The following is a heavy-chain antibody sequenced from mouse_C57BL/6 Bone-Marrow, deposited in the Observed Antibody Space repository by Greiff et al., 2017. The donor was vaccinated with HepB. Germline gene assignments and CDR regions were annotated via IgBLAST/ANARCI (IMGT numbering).Heavy chain of an antibody. J-gene: IGHJ2*01. CDR2: IYPGSGST. CDR1: GYTFTSYW. Sequence: QVQLKQPGAELVKPGASVKMSCKASGYTFTSYWITWVKQRPGQGLEWIGDIYPGSGSTNYNEKFKSKATLTVDTSSSTAYMQLSSLTSEDSAVYYCARGAQATSYDFDYWGQGTTLTVSS. D-gene: IGHD3-2*02. CDR3: ARGAQATSYDFDY. V-gene: IGHV1-55*01.